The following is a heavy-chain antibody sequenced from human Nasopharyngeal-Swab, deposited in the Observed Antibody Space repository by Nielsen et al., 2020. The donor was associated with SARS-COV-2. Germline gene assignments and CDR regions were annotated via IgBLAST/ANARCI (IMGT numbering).Heavy chain of an antibody. CDR1: GFTFSSYG. CDR3: ARDLGYGSGSYFQSYYYGMDV. D-gene: IGHD3-10*01. Sequence: GGSLRLSCAASGFTFSSYGMHWVRQAPGKGLEWVAVIWYDGSNTYYADSVKGRFTISRDNSKNTLYLQMNSLRAEDTAVYYCARDLGYGSGSYFQSYYYGMDVWGQGTTVTVSS. V-gene: IGHV3-33*01. CDR2: IWYDGSNT. J-gene: IGHJ6*02.